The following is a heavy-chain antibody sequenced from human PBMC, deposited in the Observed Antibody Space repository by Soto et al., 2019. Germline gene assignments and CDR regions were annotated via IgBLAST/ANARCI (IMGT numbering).Heavy chain of an antibody. J-gene: IGHJ5*02. CDR3: AKSAMVRGGGWFDP. D-gene: IGHD3-10*01. CDR2: ISGSGGIT. Sequence: EVQLLESGGGLVQPGGSLRLSCAASGFTFSSYAMSWVRQAPGKGLEWVSDISGSGGITYYADSVKGRFTISRDNSKNTLYLQMNSLRAEDMAVYYCAKSAMVRGGGWFDPWGQGTLVTVSS. CDR1: GFTFSSYA. V-gene: IGHV3-23*01.